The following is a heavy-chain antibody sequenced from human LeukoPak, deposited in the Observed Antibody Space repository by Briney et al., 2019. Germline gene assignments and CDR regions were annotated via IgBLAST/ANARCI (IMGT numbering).Heavy chain of an antibody. CDR1: GFTFSSYA. CDR2: MSGSDATT. CDR3: AKQDSGAYFQH. D-gene: IGHD6-25*01. V-gene: IGHV3-23*01. Sequence: GGSLRLSCAASGFTFSSYAMTWVRQAPGKGLEWISAMSGSDATTYYADSVKGRFAISRDNSKNTLYLQMNNLRAEDTAVYYCAKQDSGAYFQHWGQGTLVTVSS. J-gene: IGHJ1*01.